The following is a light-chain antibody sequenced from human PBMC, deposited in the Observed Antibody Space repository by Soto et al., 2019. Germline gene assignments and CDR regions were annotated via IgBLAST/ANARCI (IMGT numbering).Light chain of an antibody. Sequence: EIVLTQSPATLSLSPGERATLSCRASQSVSSSYLAWYQQKPGQPPRLLIFGASSRATGIPDRFTGSGSATYFTLTITRLEPEDFAVYYCQHYRTSFGGGTKVEIK. CDR2: GAS. CDR3: QHYRTS. J-gene: IGKJ4*01. V-gene: IGKV3-20*01. CDR1: QSVSSSY.